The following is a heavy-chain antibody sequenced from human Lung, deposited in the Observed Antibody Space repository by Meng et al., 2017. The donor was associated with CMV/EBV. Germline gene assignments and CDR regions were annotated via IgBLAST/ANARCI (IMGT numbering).Heavy chain of an antibody. CDR2: TYYRSKSYD. D-gene: IGHD4-17*01. V-gene: IGHV6-1*01. Sequence: DISGDSGSSDSATWNGRRPSRLRGLEWVGRTYYRSKSYDDYAASVKSRITSTPDTSKNQFSLHLNSVTPEDTAVYYCARDSDYSLDYWGLGTLVTVSS. CDR3: ARDSDYSLDY. CDR1: GDSGSSDSAT. J-gene: IGHJ4*02.